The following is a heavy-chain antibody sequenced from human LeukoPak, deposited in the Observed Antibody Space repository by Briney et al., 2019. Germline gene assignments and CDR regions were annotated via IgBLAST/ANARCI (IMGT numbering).Heavy chain of an antibody. Sequence: SETLSLTCSVSGGSISSGDYYWSWIRQPPGEGLEWIGYIYYSGSTYYNPSLKSRVTISVDTSKNQFSLKLSSVTAADTAVYYCARGGKGSWFDPWGQGTLVTVSS. J-gene: IGHJ5*02. CDR3: ARGGKGSWFDP. CDR2: IYYSGST. CDR1: GGSISSGDYY. V-gene: IGHV4-30-4*01. D-gene: IGHD1-1*01.